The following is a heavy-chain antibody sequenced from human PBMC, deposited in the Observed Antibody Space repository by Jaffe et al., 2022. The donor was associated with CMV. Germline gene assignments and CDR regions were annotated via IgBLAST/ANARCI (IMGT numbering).Heavy chain of an antibody. V-gene: IGHV3-13*05. Sequence: EVQLVESGGGLVQPGGSLRLSCAASGFTFSSYDMHWVRQATGKGLEWVSAIGTAGDPYYPGSVKGRFTISRENAKNSLYLQMNSLRAGDTAVYYCARGGLPNAPKYYYYYMDVWGKGTTVTVSS. J-gene: IGHJ6*03. D-gene: IGHD2-21*02. CDR2: IGTAGDP. CDR3: ARGGLPNAPKYYYYYMDV. CDR1: GFTFSSYD.